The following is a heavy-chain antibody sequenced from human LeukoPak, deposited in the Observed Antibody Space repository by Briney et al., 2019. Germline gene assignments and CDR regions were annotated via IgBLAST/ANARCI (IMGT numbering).Heavy chain of an antibody. CDR1: GFTFSSYA. CDR3: ARVDSSGWLIYGMDV. D-gene: IGHD6-19*01. Sequence: GGSLRLPCAASGFTFSSYAMSWVRQAPGKGLEWVAVISYDGGNKFYADSVKGRFTIFRDNSKNRLSLQMNSLRIEDTAVYFCARVDSSGWLIYGMDVWGQGTTVTVSS. CDR2: ISYDGGNK. V-gene: IGHV3-30-3*01. J-gene: IGHJ6*02.